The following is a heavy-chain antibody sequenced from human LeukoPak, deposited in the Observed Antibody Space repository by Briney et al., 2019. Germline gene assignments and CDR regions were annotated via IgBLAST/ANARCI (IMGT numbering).Heavy chain of an antibody. V-gene: IGHV1-2*02. D-gene: IGHD3-3*01. J-gene: IGHJ3*02. Sequence: EASVKVSCKASGYTFTGYYMHWVRQAPGQGLEWMGWINPNSGGTNYAQKFQGRVTMTRDTSISTAYMELSRLRSDDTAVYYCASIYDFWSGSDAFDIWGQGTMVTVSS. CDR2: INPNSGGT. CDR3: ASIYDFWSGSDAFDI. CDR1: GYTFTGYY.